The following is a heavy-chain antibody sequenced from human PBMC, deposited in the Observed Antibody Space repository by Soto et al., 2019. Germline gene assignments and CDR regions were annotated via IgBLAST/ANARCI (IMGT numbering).Heavy chain of an antibody. J-gene: IGHJ4*02. Sequence: GGSLRLSCVASGFSFSNYNMNWVRQAPGKGLEWVSYITDSSDTVHYADSVRGRFTISRDNAESSLYLQMNSLRDEDKAVYYCARGGGYDSFDFWGQGIQVTVSS. V-gene: IGHV3-48*02. CDR1: GFSFSNYN. D-gene: IGHD5-12*01. CDR3: ARGGGYDSFDF. CDR2: ITDSSDTV.